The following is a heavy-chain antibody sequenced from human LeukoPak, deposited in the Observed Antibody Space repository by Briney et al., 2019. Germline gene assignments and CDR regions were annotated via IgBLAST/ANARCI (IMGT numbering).Heavy chain of an antibody. D-gene: IGHD6-25*01. Sequence: PSETLSLTCAVSGYSISSGYYWGWIRQPPGEGLEWIGTIYHSGTTYYIPSLKSRVTISVDTSKNQFSLKLSSVTAADTAVYYCARQRREMYYFDYWGQGTLVTVSS. CDR2: IYHSGTT. V-gene: IGHV4-38-2*01. CDR3: ARQRREMYYFDY. CDR1: GYSISSGYY. J-gene: IGHJ4*02.